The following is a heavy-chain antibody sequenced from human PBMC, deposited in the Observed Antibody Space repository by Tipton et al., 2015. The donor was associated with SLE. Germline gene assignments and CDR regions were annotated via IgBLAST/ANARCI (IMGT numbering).Heavy chain of an antibody. CDR3: ARESDYSGQDAFDI. CDR1: GDSISSSSYY. J-gene: IGHJ3*02. Sequence: LSLTCIVSGDSISSSSYYWGWIRQPPGKGLEWIGSISYSGITYYNPSLKSRVTISVDTSKNHFSLKLSSVTAADTAVYYCARESDYSGQDAFDIWGQGTMVTVSS. D-gene: IGHD1-26*01. CDR2: ISYSGIT. V-gene: IGHV4-39*07.